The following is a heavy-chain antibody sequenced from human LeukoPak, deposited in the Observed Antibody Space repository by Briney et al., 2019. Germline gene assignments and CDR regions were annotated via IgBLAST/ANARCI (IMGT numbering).Heavy chain of an antibody. J-gene: IGHJ4*02. CDR3: AREYDYGDYVPDY. V-gene: IGHV4-39*01. D-gene: IGHD4-17*01. Sequence: SETPSLTCTVSGGSISSSSYYWGWIRQPPGKGLEWIGSIYYSGSTYYNPSLKSRVTISVDTSKNQFSLKLSSVTAADTAVYYCAREYDYGDYVPDYWGQGTLVTVSS. CDR2: IYYSGST. CDR1: GGSISSSSYY.